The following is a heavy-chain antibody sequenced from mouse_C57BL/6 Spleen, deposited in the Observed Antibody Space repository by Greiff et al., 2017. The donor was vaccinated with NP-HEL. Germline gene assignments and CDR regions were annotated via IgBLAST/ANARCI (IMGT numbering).Heavy chain of an antibody. D-gene: IGHD1-3*01. Sequence: VQLQQSGPELVKPGASVKISCKASGYAFSSSWMNWVKQRPGKGLEWIGRIYPGDGDTNYNGKFKGKATLTADKSSSTAYMQLSSLTSEDSAVYFCAKEWEKDAMDYWGQGTSVTVSS. CDR1: GYAFSSSW. V-gene: IGHV1-82*01. CDR2: IYPGDGDT. CDR3: AKEWEKDAMDY. J-gene: IGHJ4*01.